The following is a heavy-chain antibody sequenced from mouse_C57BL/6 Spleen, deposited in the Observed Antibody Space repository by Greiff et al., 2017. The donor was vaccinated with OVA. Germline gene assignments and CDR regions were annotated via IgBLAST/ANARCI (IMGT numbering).Heavy chain of an antibody. D-gene: IGHD5-1-1*01. CDR3: ARGEIARWAMDD. CDR1: GYSITSGYY. CDR2: ISYDGSN. Sequence: EVQLQQSGPGLVKPSQSLSLTCSVTGYSITSGYYWNWIRQFPGNNLEWMGYISYDGSNNYNPSLNNRISITRDTSMNQFFLKLNSVTTEDIATYYCARGEIARWAMDDWGQGTSVTVPS. J-gene: IGHJ4*01. V-gene: IGHV3-6*01.